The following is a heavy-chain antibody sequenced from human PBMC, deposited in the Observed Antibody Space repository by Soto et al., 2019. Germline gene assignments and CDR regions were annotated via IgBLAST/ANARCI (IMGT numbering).Heavy chain of an antibody. Sequence: ASVKVCCKASGYTFTSYYMHWVRQAPGQGLEWMGIINPSGGSTSYAQKFQGRVTMTRDTSTSTVYMELSSLRSEDTAVYYCARDRTTVTDPYYFDYWGQGTLVTVSS. J-gene: IGHJ4*02. CDR2: INPSGGST. CDR3: ARDRTTVTDPYYFDY. CDR1: GYTFTSYY. D-gene: IGHD4-17*01. V-gene: IGHV1-46*01.